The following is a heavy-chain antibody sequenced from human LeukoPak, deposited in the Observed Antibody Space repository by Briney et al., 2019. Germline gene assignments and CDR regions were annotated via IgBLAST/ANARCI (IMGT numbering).Heavy chain of an antibody. D-gene: IGHD3-10*01. CDR2: ISSSSSTI. CDR3: VKSVYSSYYYGSGSFLL. V-gene: IGHV3-48*02. CDR1: APTFSIES. J-gene: IGHJ4*02. Sequence: PGRCLSPACPASAPTFSIESTNCARQAPGKWLGWVSYISSSSSTIYYADSVKGRFTISRDNAKNSLYLQMNSLRDEDTAVYYCVKSVYSSYYYGSGSFLLWGQGTLVTVSS.